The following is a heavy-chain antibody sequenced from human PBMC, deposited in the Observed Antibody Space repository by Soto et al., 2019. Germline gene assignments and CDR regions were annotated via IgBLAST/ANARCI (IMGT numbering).Heavy chain of an antibody. CDR3: ARDPTRPKGNYYYYYMDV. CDR2: ISSSSSTI. J-gene: IGHJ6*03. Sequence: PGGSLRLSCAASGFTFSSYSMNWVRQAPGKGLEWVSYISSSSSTIYYADSVKGRITISRDNAKNSLYLQMNSLRAEDTAVYYCARDPTRPKGNYYYYYMDVWGKGTTVTVSS. CDR1: GFTFSSYS. D-gene: IGHD2-2*01. V-gene: IGHV3-48*01.